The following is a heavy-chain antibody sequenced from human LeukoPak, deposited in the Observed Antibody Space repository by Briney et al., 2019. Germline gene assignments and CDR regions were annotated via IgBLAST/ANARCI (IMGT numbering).Heavy chain of an antibody. CDR1: GGTFSSYA. CDR2: IIPIFGTA. Sequence: ASVKVSCKASGGTFSSYAISWVRQAPGQGLEWMGGIIPIFGTANYAQKFQGRVTITADESTSTAYMELSSLRSGDTAVYYCARAEKYDILTGYARGPFDYWGQGTLVTVSS. J-gene: IGHJ4*02. CDR3: ARAEKYDILTGYARGPFDY. V-gene: IGHV1-69*13. D-gene: IGHD3-9*01.